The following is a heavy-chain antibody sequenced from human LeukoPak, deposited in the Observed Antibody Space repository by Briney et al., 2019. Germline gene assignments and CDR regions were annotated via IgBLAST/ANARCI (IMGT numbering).Heavy chain of an antibody. CDR2: IYYSGST. D-gene: IGHD5-18*01. Sequence: SETLSLTCTVSGGSISSYYWSWIRQPPGKGLEWIGSIYYSGSTYYNPSLKSRVTISVDTSKNQFSLKLSSVTAAGTAVYYCAREGIQLWLSTFDYWGQGTLVTVSS. V-gene: IGHV4-39*02. CDR1: GGSISSYY. CDR3: AREGIQLWLSTFDY. J-gene: IGHJ4*02.